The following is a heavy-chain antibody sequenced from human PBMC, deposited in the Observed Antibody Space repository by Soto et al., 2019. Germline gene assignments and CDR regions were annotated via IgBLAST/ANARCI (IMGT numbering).Heavy chain of an antibody. CDR1: GFTFSGYA. J-gene: IGHJ2*01. Sequence: PGGSLRLSCAASGFTFSGYAMTWVRQAPGKGLEWVSSITGSGTSTYYADSVKGRFIISRDNSKNTVSLQMNSLRAEDTAVYYCAKEGGGDYYDSSGYYYEPHWYFDLWGRGTLVTVSS. CDR2: ITGSGTST. D-gene: IGHD3-22*01. CDR3: AKEGGGDYYDSSGYYYEPHWYFDL. V-gene: IGHV3-23*01.